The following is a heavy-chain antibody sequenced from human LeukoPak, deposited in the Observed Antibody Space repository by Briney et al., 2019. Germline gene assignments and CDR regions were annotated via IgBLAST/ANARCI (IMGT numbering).Heavy chain of an antibody. D-gene: IGHD3-3*01. CDR2: IDNDGHGI. Sequence: GGSLRLSCAASGFTFSGYWMHWVRQGPEKGLELVSRIDNDGHGILYADSVKGRFTTSRDNAKNTLYLQMNSLRFEDTAVYCCATGGGWVPSFGVVTHIDVWGKGTTVTVSS. CDR1: GFTFSGYW. CDR3: ATGGGWVPSFGVVTHIDV. V-gene: IGHV3-74*03. J-gene: IGHJ6*03.